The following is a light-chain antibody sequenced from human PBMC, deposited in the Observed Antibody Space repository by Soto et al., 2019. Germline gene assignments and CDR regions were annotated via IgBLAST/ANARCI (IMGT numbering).Light chain of an antibody. Sequence: QSALTQPPSASGSHGQSVTIPCAGTSTDVGEYNYVSWHQQHPGKVPKLIIFEVNKRPSGVPDRFSGSKSGDTASLTVSGLQAEDEADYYCSSFVGAPVIFGGGTKLTVL. V-gene: IGLV2-8*01. CDR2: EVN. CDR1: STDVGEYNY. J-gene: IGLJ2*01. CDR3: SSFVGAPVI.